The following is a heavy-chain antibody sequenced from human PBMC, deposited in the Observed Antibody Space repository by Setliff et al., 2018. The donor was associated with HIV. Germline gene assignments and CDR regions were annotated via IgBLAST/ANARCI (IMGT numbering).Heavy chain of an antibody. Sequence: ASVKVSCKASGYTFTRFGISWVRQAPGQGLEWMGWISGHNGHTDYAQKFQGRVTVTTDTSTETAYMELRSLRSDDTDVYYCARDMQQVVPGEHYYYMDVWGKGTTVTVSS. CDR1: GYTFTRFG. V-gene: IGHV1-18*01. J-gene: IGHJ6*03. CDR2: ISGHNGHT. D-gene: IGHD6-13*01. CDR3: ARDMQQVVPGEHYYYMDV.